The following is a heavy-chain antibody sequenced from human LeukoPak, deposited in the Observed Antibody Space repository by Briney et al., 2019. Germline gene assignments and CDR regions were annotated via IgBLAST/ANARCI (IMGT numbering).Heavy chain of an antibody. CDR2: ISGSGGST. V-gene: IGHV3-23*01. CDR3: AKGGSGSYYSLASYFDY. J-gene: IGHJ4*02. Sequence: PGGSLRLSCAASGFTFSSYGMSWVRQAPGKGLEWVSAISGSGGSTYYADSVKGRFTISRDNSKNTLYLQMNSLRAEDTAVYYCAKGGSGSYYSLASYFDYWGQGTLVTVSS. CDR1: GFTFSSYG. D-gene: IGHD3-10*01.